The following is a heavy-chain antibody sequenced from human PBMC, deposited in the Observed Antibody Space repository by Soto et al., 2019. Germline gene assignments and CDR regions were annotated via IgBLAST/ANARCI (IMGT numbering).Heavy chain of an antibody. D-gene: IGHD2-21*02. V-gene: IGHV4-30-2*01. CDR2: IYHSGST. Sequence: PSETLSLTCAVSGGSISSGGYSWSWIRQPPGKGLEWIGYIYHSGSTYYNPSLKSRVTIXXXRXXXXXSLXLXSVTAADTAVYYCARGAVTATHFDYWGQGTLVTVTS. CDR3: ARGAVTATHFDY. J-gene: IGHJ4*02. CDR1: GGSISSGGYS.